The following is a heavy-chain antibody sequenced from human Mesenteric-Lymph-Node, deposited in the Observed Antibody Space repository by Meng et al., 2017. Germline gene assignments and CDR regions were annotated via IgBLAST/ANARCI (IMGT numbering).Heavy chain of an antibody. V-gene: IGHV4-30-4*01. CDR3: ARGRSDWFDP. Sequence: QVQLQESAPGLVQTSQTLSLTCTVVGGSISSGDYYWSWIRQPPGKGLEWIGYIYYSGSTYSNASLKSRVTISIDRSKNQFSLKLSSVTAADTAVYYCARGRSDWFDPWGQGTLVTVSS. CDR1: GGSISSGDYY. CDR2: IYYSGST. J-gene: IGHJ5*02.